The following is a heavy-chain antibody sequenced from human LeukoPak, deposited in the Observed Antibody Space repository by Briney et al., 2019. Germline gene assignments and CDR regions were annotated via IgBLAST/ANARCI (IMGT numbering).Heavy chain of an antibody. J-gene: IGHJ6*02. CDR3: ARGRAYGSGSSYGMDV. V-gene: IGHV1-8*01. CDR1: GYTFTSYD. CDR2: MNPNSGNT. Sequence: ASVKVSCKASGYTFTSYDINWVRQATGQGLEWMGWMNPNSGNTGYAQKFQGRVTMTRNTSISTAYMELSSLRSEDTAVYYCARGRAYGSGSSYGMDVWGQGTTVTVSS. D-gene: IGHD3-10*01.